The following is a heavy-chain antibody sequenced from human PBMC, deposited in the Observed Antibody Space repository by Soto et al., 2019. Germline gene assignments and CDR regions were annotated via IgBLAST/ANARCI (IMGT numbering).Heavy chain of an antibody. J-gene: IGHJ6*02. Sequence: ASVKVSCKASGYTFTSYDINWVRQATGQGLEWMGWMNPNSGNTGYAQKFQGRVTMTRNTSISTAYMELSSLRSEDTAGYYCARGTLGIKSFGVSTYYYYGMDVWGQGTTVTVSS. D-gene: IGHD3-3*01. V-gene: IGHV1-8*01. CDR1: GYTFTSYD. CDR3: ARGTLGIKSFGVSTYYYYGMDV. CDR2: MNPNSGNT.